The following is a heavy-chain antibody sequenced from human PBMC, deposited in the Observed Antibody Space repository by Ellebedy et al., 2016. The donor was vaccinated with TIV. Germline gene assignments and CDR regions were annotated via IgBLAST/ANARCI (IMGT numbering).Heavy chain of an antibody. CDR3: ARGTGLDV. V-gene: IGHV3-7*03. Sequence: GESLKISCAASGFTFSSFWMTWVRQAPGKGLEWVASIKPDGSDKFYVDSVKGRLTMSRDNAKNSLHLQMDSLRVEDTAVYHCARGTGLDVWGQGTTVTVSS. CDR2: IKPDGSDK. J-gene: IGHJ6*02. CDR1: GFTFSSFW.